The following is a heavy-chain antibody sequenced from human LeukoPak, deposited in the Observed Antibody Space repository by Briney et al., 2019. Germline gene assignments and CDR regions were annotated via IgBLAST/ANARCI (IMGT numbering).Heavy chain of an antibody. Sequence: QPGGSLRLSCAASGFTFSSYEMNWIRQAPGKGLEWVSYISSSGSTIYYADSVKGRFTISRDNAKNSLYLQMNSLKTEDTAVYYCSLDAGDPYGMDVWGQGTTVTVSS. CDR1: GFTFSSYE. V-gene: IGHV3-48*03. CDR3: SLDAGDPYGMDV. D-gene: IGHD3-16*01. CDR2: ISSSGSTI. J-gene: IGHJ6*02.